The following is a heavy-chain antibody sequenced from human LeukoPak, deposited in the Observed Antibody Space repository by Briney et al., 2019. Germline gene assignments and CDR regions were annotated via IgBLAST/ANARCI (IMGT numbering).Heavy chain of an antibody. V-gene: IGHV4-4*02. CDR2: IYHSGST. CDR1: GGSISSSNW. J-gene: IGHJ4*02. D-gene: IGHD1-26*01. CDR3: AIGWTSPNSGSYHFFDY. Sequence: SETLSLTCAVSGGSISSSNWWSWVRQPPGKGLEWIGEIYHSGSTNYNPSLKSRVTISVDKSKNQFSLKLSSVTAADTAVFYCAIGWTSPNSGSYHFFDYWGQGTLVTVSS.